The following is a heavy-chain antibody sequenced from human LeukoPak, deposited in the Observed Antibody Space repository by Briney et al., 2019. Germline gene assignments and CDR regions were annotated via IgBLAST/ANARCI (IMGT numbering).Heavy chain of an antibody. D-gene: IGHD3-22*01. CDR1: GGSFRSGDYY. CDR2: IYYSGST. Sequence: SETLSLTCTVSGGSFRSGDYYWRWIRQPPGKGLEWIGYIYYSGSTNYNPSLKSRLTISVDTSKNQFSLNLTSVTAADTAVYYCARVRYYDDNSPAEDYWGQGTLVTVSS. J-gene: IGHJ4*02. V-gene: IGHV4-61*08. CDR3: ARVRYYDDNSPAEDY.